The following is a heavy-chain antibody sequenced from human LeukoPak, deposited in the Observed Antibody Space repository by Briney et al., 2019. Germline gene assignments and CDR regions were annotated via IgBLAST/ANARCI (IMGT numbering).Heavy chain of an antibody. Sequence: GGSLRLSCAASGFTFSSYAMHWVRQAPGKGLEWAAVISYDGSNKYYADSVKGRFTISRDNSKNTLYLQMNSLRAEDTAVYYCARETHFGGYFDYWGQGTLVTVSS. V-gene: IGHV3-30*04. CDR2: ISYDGSNK. CDR1: GFTFSSYA. J-gene: IGHJ4*02. D-gene: IGHD3-16*01. CDR3: ARETHFGGYFDY.